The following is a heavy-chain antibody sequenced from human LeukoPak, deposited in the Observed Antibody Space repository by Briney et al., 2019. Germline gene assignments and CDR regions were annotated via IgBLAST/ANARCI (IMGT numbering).Heavy chain of an antibody. V-gene: IGHV3-21*04. D-gene: IGHD4-17*01. Sequence: GGSLRLSCAASGFDFSTYAINWVRQAPGKGLEWVSSISTTSSYIFYADSLEGRFTISRDNSKNTLYLQMNSLRAEDTAVYYCAKVLHDYGDYDRVYYYYYYMDVWGKGTTVTVSS. CDR1: GFDFSTYA. CDR2: ISTTSSYI. CDR3: AKVLHDYGDYDRVYYYYYYMDV. J-gene: IGHJ6*03.